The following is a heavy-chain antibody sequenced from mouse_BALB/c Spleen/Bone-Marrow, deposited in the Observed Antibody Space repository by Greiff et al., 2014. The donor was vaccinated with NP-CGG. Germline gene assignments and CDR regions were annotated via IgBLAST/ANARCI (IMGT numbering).Heavy chain of an antibody. CDR2: ILPGSGST. D-gene: IGHD2-14*01. CDR1: GYTFSSYW. V-gene: IGHV1-9*01. J-gene: IGHJ1*01. Sequence: VQLQQSGAELMKPGASVKISCKATGYTFSSYWIEWVKQRPGHGLEWIGEILPGSGSTNYNEKFKGKATFTADTSSNTAYMQPSSLTSEVSAVYYGAGGGVRGGYWYFDVWGAGTTVTVSS. CDR3: AGGGVRGGYWYFDV.